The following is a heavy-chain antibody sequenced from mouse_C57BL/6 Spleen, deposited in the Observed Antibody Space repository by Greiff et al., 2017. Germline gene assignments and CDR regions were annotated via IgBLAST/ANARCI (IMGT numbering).Heavy chain of an antibody. J-gene: IGHJ2*01. CDR2: IYPGSGNT. CDR3: AREGTYDGVLRDFDY. CDR1: GYTFTDYY. D-gene: IGHD2-3*01. V-gene: IGHV1-76*01. Sequence: QVQLKESGAELVRPGASVKLSCKASGYTFTDYYINWVKQRPGQGLEWIARIYPGSGNTYYNEKFKGKATLTAEKSSSTAYMQLSSLTSEDSAVYFCAREGTYDGVLRDFDYWGQGTTLTVSS.